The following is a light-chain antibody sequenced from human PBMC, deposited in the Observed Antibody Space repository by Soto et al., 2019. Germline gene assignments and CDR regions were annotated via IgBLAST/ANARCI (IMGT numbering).Light chain of an antibody. CDR3: LQFSQSPRT. CDR1: PSVSGRN. CDR2: GAV. V-gene: IGKV3-20*01. J-gene: IGKJ1*01. Sequence: DIVLTQSPDILSLSPGERATLSCRASPSVSGRNVAWYQHRPGQSPRLLIYGAVHRATGISERFTGSGSGTDFTLTISRLEPEDSAVYYCLQFSQSPRTFGQGTKVEIK.